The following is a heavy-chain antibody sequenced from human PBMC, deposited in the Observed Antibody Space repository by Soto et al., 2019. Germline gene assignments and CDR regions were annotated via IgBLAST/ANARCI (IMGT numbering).Heavy chain of an antibody. D-gene: IGHD5-12*01. V-gene: IGHV1-46*01. CDR2: INPSGGST. CDR1: GYTFTSYY. Sequence: ASVKVPCKASGYTFTSYYMHWVRQAPGQGLEWMGIINPSGGSTRYAQKFQGRVTMTRDTSTSTVYMELSSLRSEDTAVYYCAGGHSGYEQIDYWGQGPLVTVSS. CDR3: AGGHSGYEQIDY. J-gene: IGHJ4*02.